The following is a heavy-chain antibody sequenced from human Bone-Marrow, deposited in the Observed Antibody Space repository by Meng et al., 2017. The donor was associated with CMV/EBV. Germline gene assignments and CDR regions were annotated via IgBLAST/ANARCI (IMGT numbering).Heavy chain of an antibody. CDR1: GFTFSDYY. CDR2: ISSSGRYI. D-gene: IGHD2-2*01. Sequence: GESLKISCAASGFTFSDYYMSWIRQAPGKGLEWVSSISSSGRYIFYADSVKGRFTISRDNAKDSLYLQMNSLRAEDTAVYYCARSPGYCSDTDCYSNHFDYWGQGTLFTVSS. CDR3: ARSPGYCSDTDCYSNHFDY. V-gene: IGHV3-11*04. J-gene: IGHJ4*02.